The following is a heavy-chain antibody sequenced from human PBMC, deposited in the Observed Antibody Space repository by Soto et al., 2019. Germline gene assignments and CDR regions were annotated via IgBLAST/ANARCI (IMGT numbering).Heavy chain of an antibody. D-gene: IGHD6-13*01. V-gene: IGHV4-39*01. CDR2: IFYSGST. CDR1: GGSTSSSIFY. CDR3: ARQRYYSSSWSIFFGY. Sequence: SETLSLTCTVSGGSTSSSIFYWGCIRQPPGKGLEWIGSIFYSGSTSYNPSLKGRVTIPVDPAMNLFSLNLGSVTAADTAVYYCARQRYYSSSWSIFFGYWGQGTLVSVSS. J-gene: IGHJ4*02.